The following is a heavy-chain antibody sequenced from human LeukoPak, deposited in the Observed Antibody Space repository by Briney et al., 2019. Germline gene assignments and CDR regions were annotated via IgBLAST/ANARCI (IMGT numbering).Heavy chain of an antibody. Sequence: ASVKVSCKASGYTFTSYYMHWVRQAPGQGLEWMGWINPNSGGTNYAQKFQGRVTMTRDTSISTAYMELSSLRSDDTAVYFCARDLPNNWNYVGDYWGQGTLVTVSS. D-gene: IGHD1-7*01. CDR3: ARDLPNNWNYVGDY. V-gene: IGHV1-2*02. CDR1: GYTFTSYY. CDR2: INPNSGGT. J-gene: IGHJ4*02.